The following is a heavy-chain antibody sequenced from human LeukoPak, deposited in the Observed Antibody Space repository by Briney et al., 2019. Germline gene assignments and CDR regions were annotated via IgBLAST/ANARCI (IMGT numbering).Heavy chain of an antibody. CDR3: ARRDSRGYSVPPDY. Sequence: GESLKISCKGSGYSFTSYWIIWVRQMPGKGLEWMGIIDPSDSYTNYSPSFQGHVTISADKSITTACLQWSSLKASDTAMYYCARRDSRGYSVPPDYWGQGTLVTVSS. J-gene: IGHJ4*02. CDR2: IDPSDSYT. CDR1: GYSFTSYW. D-gene: IGHD3-22*01. V-gene: IGHV5-10-1*01.